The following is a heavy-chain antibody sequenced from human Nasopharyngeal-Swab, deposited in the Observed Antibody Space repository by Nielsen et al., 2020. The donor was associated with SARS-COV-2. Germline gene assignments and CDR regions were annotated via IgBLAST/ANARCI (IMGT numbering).Heavy chain of an antibody. D-gene: IGHD3-16*02. CDR3: ARDKGLRDYVWGSYRSSYYYYNGMDV. V-gene: IGHV3-11*04. Sequence: LSLTCAVYGGSFSGYYWSWVRQAPGKGLEWVSYISSSSSTIYYADSVKGRFTISRDNAKNSLYLQMNSLRAEDTAVYYRARDKGLRDYVWGSYRSSYYYYNGMDVWGQGTTVTVSS. J-gene: IGHJ6*02. CDR2: ISSSSSTI. CDR1: GGSFSGYY.